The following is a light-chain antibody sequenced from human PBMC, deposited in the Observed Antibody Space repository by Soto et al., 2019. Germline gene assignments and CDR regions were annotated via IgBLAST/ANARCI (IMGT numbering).Light chain of an antibody. CDR2: GAS. V-gene: IGKV3-20*01. CDR3: QQYETFSGT. CDR1: QSVSSSY. J-gene: IGKJ1*01. Sequence: EIVLTQSSGTLSLSPGERATLSCRASQSVSSSYLAWYQQKPGQAPRLLIYGASSRATGIPDRFSGSGSGPDFTLTIASLQPDDFATYYCQQYETFSGTFGPGTKVDIK.